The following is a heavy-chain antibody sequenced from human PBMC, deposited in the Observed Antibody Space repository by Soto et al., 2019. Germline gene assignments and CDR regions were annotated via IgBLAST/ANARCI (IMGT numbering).Heavy chain of an antibody. D-gene: IGHD4-17*01. J-gene: IGHJ4*02. Sequence: EVQLLESGGGLVQPGGSLRLSCAASGFTFSSYAMSWVRQAPGKGLERVSAISGSGGSTYYADSVKGRFTISRDNSKNTLYLQMNSLRAEDTAVYYCAKVFYGDYDYFDYWGQGTLVTVSS. V-gene: IGHV3-23*01. CDR3: AKVFYGDYDYFDY. CDR1: GFTFSSYA. CDR2: ISGSGGST.